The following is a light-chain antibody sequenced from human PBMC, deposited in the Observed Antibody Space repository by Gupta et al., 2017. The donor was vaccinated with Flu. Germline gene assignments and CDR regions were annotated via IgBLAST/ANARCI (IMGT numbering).Light chain of an antibody. CDR3: AAWDDSLNGVV. J-gene: IGLJ2*01. CDR2: SNN. CDR1: SSNIGSNT. V-gene: IGLV1-44*01. Sequence: QSVLTQPPSASGTPGPRVTISCFGSSSNIGSNTVNWYQQLPGTAPKLLIYSNNQRPSGVPDRFSGSKSGTSASLAISGLQSEDEADYYCAAWDDSLNGVVFGGGTKLTVL.